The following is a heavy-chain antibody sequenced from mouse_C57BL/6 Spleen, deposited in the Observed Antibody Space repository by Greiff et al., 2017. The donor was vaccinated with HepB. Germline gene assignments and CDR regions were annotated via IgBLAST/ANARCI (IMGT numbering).Heavy chain of an antibody. CDR2: IDPEDGET. Sequence: EVKLVESGAELVKPGASVKLSCTASGFNIKDYYMHWVKQRTEQGLEWIGRIDPEDGETKYAPKFQGKATITADTSSNTAYLQLSSLTSEDTAVYYCARELDYDYEYYFDYWGQGTTLTVSS. J-gene: IGHJ2*01. D-gene: IGHD2-4*01. CDR1: GFNIKDYY. V-gene: IGHV14-2*01. CDR3: ARELDYDYEYYFDY.